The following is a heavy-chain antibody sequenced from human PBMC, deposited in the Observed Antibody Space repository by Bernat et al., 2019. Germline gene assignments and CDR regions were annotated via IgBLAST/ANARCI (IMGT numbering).Heavy chain of an antibody. CDR3: AKAYSSSWYAYPSYYYYYMDV. D-gene: IGHD6-13*01. J-gene: IGHJ6*03. CDR2: ISSSSSTI. V-gene: IGHV3-48*02. Sequence: EVQLVESGGGLVQPGGSLRLSCAASGFTFSSYSMNWVRQAPGKGLEWVSYISSSSSTISYADSVKGRFTISRDNAKNSLSLQMNSLRDEDTAVYYCAKAYSSSWYAYPSYYYYYMDVWGKGTTVTVSS. CDR1: GFTFSSYS.